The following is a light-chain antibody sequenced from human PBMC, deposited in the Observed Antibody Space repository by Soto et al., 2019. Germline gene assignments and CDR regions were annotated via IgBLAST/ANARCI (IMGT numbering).Light chain of an antibody. CDR1: QSILYSSNNKNY. V-gene: IGKV4-1*01. CDR3: QQYYITPPIT. Sequence: DIVMTQSPDSLAVSLGERATINCKSSQSILYSSNNKNYLAWYQQKPGQPPKLLIYWASTRESGVPDRFSGSGSGTDFTLTISSLQAEDVAVYYGQQYYITPPITFGQGTKLEIK. J-gene: IGKJ2*01. CDR2: WAS.